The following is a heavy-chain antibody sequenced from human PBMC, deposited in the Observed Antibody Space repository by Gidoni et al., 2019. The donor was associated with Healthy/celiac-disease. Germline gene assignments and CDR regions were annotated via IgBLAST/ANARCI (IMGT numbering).Heavy chain of an antibody. CDR3: ARDKDYSNYYYYYGMDV. Sequence: EVQLVESGGGLVKAGGSLRLSCAASGFTFSSYGMNWVRQAPGKGLEWVSSMSSSSSYRYDADSVKGRFTISRDNAKNSLYLQMNSLRAEDTAVYYCARDKDYSNYYYYYGMDVWGQGTTVTVSS. D-gene: IGHD4-4*01. CDR1: GFTFSSYG. CDR2: MSSSSSYR. V-gene: IGHV3-21*01. J-gene: IGHJ6*02.